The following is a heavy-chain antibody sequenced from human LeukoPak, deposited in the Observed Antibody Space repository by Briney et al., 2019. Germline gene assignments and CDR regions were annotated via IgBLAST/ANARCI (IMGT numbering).Heavy chain of an antibody. CDR3: ARRKRRYDFWSGYYAFDY. V-gene: IGHV5-51*01. Sequence: GESLKISFKGSGYRFTTYWIGWVRQMPGKGLEWMGIIYPGDSDTRYSPSFQGQVTISADKSISTAYLQWSSLKASDTAMYYCARRKRRYDFWSGYYAFDYWGQGTLVTVSS. J-gene: IGHJ4*02. CDR1: GYRFTTYW. CDR2: IYPGDSDT. D-gene: IGHD3-3*01.